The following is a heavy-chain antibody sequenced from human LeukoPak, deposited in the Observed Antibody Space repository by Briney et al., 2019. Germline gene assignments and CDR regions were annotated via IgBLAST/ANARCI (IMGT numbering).Heavy chain of an antibody. J-gene: IGHJ4*02. V-gene: IGHV4-34*01. CDR2: INHSGST. CDR3: ARSSIAAAGIYFDY. D-gene: IGHD6-13*01. CDR1: GVSFSGYY. Sequence: PSETLCLACAVYGVSFSGYYWSWIRQPPGTGLEWIGEINHSGSTNYNPSLKSRVTISVYTSKNQFSLKLSSVTAADTAVYYCARSSIAAAGIYFDYWGQGTLVTVSS.